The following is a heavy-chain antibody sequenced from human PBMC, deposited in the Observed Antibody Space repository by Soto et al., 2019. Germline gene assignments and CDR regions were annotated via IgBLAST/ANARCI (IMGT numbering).Heavy chain of an antibody. CDR1: GYTFTSYD. CDR3: ERGGSYWARRNHFDY. V-gene: IGHV1-8*02. J-gene: IGHJ4*02. CDR2: VTPRNGDT. Sequence: ASVKVSCKASGYTFTSYDINWVRQAAGQGPEWMGSVTPRNGDTAFAQKYQGRVTVTSNTSMSTVYMELSSLRSDDTAVYYCERGGSYWARRNHFDYWGQGTLVTVSS. D-gene: IGHD2-8*02.